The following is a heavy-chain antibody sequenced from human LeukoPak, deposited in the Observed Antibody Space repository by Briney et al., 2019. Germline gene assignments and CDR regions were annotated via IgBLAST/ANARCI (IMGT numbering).Heavy chain of an antibody. Sequence: GGSLRLSCAASGFSFRSFAMSWVRQAPGKGLEWVSGISGSGGSTYYADSVKGRFTISRDNSKNTLYLQMNSLRAEDTAVYYCAKDPHIAAAGSDYWGQGTLVTVSS. CDR3: AKDPHIAAAGSDY. J-gene: IGHJ4*02. D-gene: IGHD6-13*01. CDR2: ISGSGGST. CDR1: GFSFRSFA. V-gene: IGHV3-23*01.